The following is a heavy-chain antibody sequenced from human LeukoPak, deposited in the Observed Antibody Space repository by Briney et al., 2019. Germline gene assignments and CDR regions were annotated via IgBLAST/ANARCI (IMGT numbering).Heavy chain of an antibody. CDR1: GGSISSYY. D-gene: IGHD3-22*01. CDR3: ARGPYSYDRSGAFDI. Sequence: SETLSLTCTVSGGSISSYYWSWIRQPAGKGLEWVGRIYTSGSTNYNPSLKSRVTMSVDTSKNQLSLKLSSVTAADTAVYFCARGPYSYDRSGAFDIWGQGTMVTVSS. J-gene: IGHJ3*02. CDR2: IYTSGST. V-gene: IGHV4-4*07.